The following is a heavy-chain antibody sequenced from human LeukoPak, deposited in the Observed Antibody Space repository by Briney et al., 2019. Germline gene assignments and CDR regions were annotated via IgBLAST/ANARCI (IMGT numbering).Heavy chain of an antibody. V-gene: IGHV3-21*01. CDR1: GFTFSNYN. J-gene: IGHJ6*03. CDR3: ARDPYSGNYGTYYYYYMDV. D-gene: IGHD1-26*01. CDR2: ITSSGTYT. Sequence: GGSLRLSCADSGFTFSNYNMNWVRQAPGKAMEGVSSITSSGTYTFYADSVKGRFTISRDNAKNSLYLQMDSLGPEDTAVYYCARDPYSGNYGTYYYYYMDVWGKGTTVTISS.